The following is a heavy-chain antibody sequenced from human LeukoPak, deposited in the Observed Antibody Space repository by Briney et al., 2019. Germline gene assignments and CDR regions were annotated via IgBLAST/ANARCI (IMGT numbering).Heavy chain of an antibody. CDR3: ARADGYYYGMDV. J-gene: IGHJ6*02. CDR2: IYYSGST. Sequence: SETLSLTCTVSGGSISSGDYYWSWIRQPPGKGLEWIGYIYYSGSTDYDPSLKSRVTISVDTSKNQFSLNLTSVTAADTAVYYCARADGYYYGMDVWGQGITVTVSS. CDR1: GGSISSGDYY. V-gene: IGHV4-61*08.